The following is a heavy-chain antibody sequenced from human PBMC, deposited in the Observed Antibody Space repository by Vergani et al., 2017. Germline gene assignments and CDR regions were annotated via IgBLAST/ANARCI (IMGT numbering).Heavy chain of an antibody. Sequence: QVQLVQSGAEVKKPGASVKVSCKASGYTFTGYYMHWVRQAPGQGLEWMGWINPNSGGTNYAQKFQGRVTMTRDTSISTAYMELSRLRSDDTAVYYCARDPESITMVRGVIGADYWGQGTLVTVSS. CDR3: ARDPESITMVRGVIGADY. CDR2: INPNSGGT. V-gene: IGHV1-2*02. CDR1: GYTFTGYY. D-gene: IGHD3-10*01. J-gene: IGHJ4*02.